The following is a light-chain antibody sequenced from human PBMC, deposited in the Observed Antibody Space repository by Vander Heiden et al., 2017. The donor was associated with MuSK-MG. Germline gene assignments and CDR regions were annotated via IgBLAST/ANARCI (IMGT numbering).Light chain of an antibody. J-gene: IGKJ1*01. V-gene: IGKV4-1*01. CDR3: QQYYYSPCT. CDR2: WAS. CDR1: QCGLYRYNNKNY. Sequence: DIVMTQSPDSLAVSLGERAAFNCKSSQCGLYRYNNKNYVAWYQQKPGQPPKLLIYWASIRESGVPDRISGSGSGKDFTLTISSLQAEDVAVYYCQQYYYSPCTFGRGTKVEIK.